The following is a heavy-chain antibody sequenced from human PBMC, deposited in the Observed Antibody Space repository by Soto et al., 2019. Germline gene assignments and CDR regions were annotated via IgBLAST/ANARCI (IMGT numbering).Heavy chain of an antibody. J-gene: IGHJ4*02. CDR1: GFTFSSYA. Sequence: QVQLVESGGGVVQPGRSLRLSCAASGFTFSSYAMHWVRQAPGKGLEWVAVISYDGSNKYYADSVKGRFTISRDNSKNTLYLQMNSLRAEDTAVYYCARVEVGATLDYWGQGTLVTVSS. CDR2: ISYDGSNK. D-gene: IGHD1-26*01. V-gene: IGHV3-30-3*01. CDR3: ARVEVGATLDY.